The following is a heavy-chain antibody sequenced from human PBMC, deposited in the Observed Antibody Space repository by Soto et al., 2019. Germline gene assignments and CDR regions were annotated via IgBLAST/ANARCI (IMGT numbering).Heavy chain of an antibody. CDR2: IYYSGST. D-gene: IGHD3-10*01. J-gene: IGHJ6*02. V-gene: IGHV4-59*08. Sequence: PSETLSLTCTVSGGSISSYYWSWIRQPPGKGLEWIGYIYYSGSTNYNPSLKSRVTISVDTSKNQFSLKLSSVTAADTAVYYCARLNMVRGVYYYYGMDVWGQGTTVPVSS. CDR3: ARLNMVRGVYYYYGMDV. CDR1: GGSISSYY.